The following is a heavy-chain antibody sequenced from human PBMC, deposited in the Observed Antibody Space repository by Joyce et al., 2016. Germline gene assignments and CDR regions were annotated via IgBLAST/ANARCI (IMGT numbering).Heavy chain of an antibody. CDR3: VGQMDV. V-gene: IGHV3-15*01. CDR1: GFTFRNTW. Sequence: EVQLVESGGGLVKPGGSLRLSCVASGFTFRNTWMSWVRQAQGKGLEWVGRIKSKSDGRVLEYAAPVKGRFTISRDDSKSTVFLQMNSLKSEDTAVYYCVGQMDVWGQGTTVIVSS. CDR2: IKSKSDGRVL. J-gene: IGHJ6*02.